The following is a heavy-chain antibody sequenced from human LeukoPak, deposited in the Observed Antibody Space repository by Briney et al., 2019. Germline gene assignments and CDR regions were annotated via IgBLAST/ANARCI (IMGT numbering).Heavy chain of an antibody. CDR3: AISTSWYSGGFEY. D-gene: IGHD6-13*01. J-gene: IGHJ4*02. Sequence: GGSLRLSCVASGFAFPTYAMMWVRQVPGKGLEWVSSIRVSDGARFYADSVKGRFTMSRDNPKNTLFLQMNSLRAEDTAVYYCAISTSWYSGGFEYWGQGTRVTVSS. V-gene: IGHV3-23*01. CDR1: GFAFPTYA. CDR2: IRVSDGAR.